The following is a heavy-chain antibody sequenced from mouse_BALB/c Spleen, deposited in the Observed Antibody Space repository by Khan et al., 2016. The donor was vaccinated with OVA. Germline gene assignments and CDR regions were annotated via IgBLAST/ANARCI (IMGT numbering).Heavy chain of an antibody. D-gene: IGHD1-2*01. CDR2: ISYSGSN. CDR1: GYSITSGYG. Sequence: DVQLQESGPGLVQPSQSLSLTCTVTGYSITSGYGWNWIRQFPGNKLDWMGYISYSGSNNYNPSLKSTISITRDTSKNQFFLQLNSVTTEDTATYYCARTARIKYWGQGTTRTVSS. CDR3: ARTARIKY. J-gene: IGHJ2*01. V-gene: IGHV3-2*02.